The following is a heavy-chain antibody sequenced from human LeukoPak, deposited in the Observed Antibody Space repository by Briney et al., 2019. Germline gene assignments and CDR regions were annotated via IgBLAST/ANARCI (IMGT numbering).Heavy chain of an antibody. CDR1: GYTFTGYY. J-gene: IGHJ4*02. D-gene: IGHD3-22*01. CDR3: ASYGESGYHYYFDY. Sequence: ASVKVSCKASGYTFTGYYMHWVRQAPGQGLEWMGWINPNSGGKNYAQKFQGRVTMTRDTSISTAYMELSRLRSDDTAVYYCASYGESGYHYYFDYWGQGTLVTVSS. CDR2: INPNSGGK. V-gene: IGHV1-2*02.